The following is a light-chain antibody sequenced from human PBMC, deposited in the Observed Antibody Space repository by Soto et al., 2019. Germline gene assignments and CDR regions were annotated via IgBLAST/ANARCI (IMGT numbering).Light chain of an antibody. V-gene: IGLV2-14*01. Sequence: QSVLTQPASVSGSPGQSISISCTGTSSDVAGYNFVSWYQQHPDKAPKLMIYEVTNRPSGISNRFSGSKSGNTATLTISGLQAEDEADYYCSSYRSNKSVVFGRGTKVTVL. CDR2: EVT. CDR3: SSYRSNKSVV. CDR1: SSDVAGYNF. J-gene: IGLJ2*01.